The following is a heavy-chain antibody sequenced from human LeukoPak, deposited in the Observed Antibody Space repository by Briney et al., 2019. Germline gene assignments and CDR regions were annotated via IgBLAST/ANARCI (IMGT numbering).Heavy chain of an antibody. CDR1: GFTFSSYS. J-gene: IGHJ5*02. D-gene: IGHD5-24*01. CDR3: ARDVDMATTRARRRGFDP. Sequence: GGSPRLSCAASGFTFSSYSMHWVRQAPGKGLEWVAVTSYDGSNKYYADSVKGRFTISRDNSKNTLYLQMNSLRAEDTAVYYCARDVDMATTRARRRGFDPWGQGTLVTVSS. CDR2: TSYDGSNK. V-gene: IGHV3-30*04.